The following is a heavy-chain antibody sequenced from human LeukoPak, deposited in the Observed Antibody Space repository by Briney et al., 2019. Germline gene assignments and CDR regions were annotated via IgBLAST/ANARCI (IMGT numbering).Heavy chain of an antibody. Sequence: GGSLRLSCAASGFTFSSFSMNWVRPAPGKGLAWVSSITSSSNYIYYASSVRGRLTISRDNAKNSLYLQMNSLRAEGTAVYYCARDLRLWGQGTLVTVSS. J-gene: IGHJ4*02. V-gene: IGHV3-21*01. CDR1: GFTFSSFS. CDR3: ARDLRL. CDR2: ITSSSNYI.